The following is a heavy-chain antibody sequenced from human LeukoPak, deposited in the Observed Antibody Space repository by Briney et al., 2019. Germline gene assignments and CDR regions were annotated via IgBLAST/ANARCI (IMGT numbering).Heavy chain of an antibody. J-gene: IGHJ4*02. D-gene: IGHD3-22*01. CDR3: TREGYDRRGYFLDF. Sequence: PSETLSLTCSVSSGSMTDSCWSWFRQAPGKGFEWLGFIYPDGRIEYSPSLRSRVTFSVATSKLEATVRLSSVTASDTAVYYCTREGYDRRGYFLDFWGQGTLVTVSS. V-gene: IGHV4-59*12. CDR2: IYPDGRI. CDR1: SGSMTDSC.